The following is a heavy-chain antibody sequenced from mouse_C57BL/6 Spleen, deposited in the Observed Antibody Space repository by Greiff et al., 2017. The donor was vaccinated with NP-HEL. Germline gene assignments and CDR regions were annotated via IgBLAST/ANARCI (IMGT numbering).Heavy chain of an antibody. J-gene: IGHJ4*01. CDR3: ASGGGTVVSPLDMDY. CDR2: IYPGGGDT. CDR1: GYAFSSYW. V-gene: IGHV1-80*01. Sequence: VQLQQSGAELVKPGASVKISCKASGYAFSSYWMTWVKQRPGKGLEWIGQIYPGGGDTNYNGKFKGKATLTADKSSSTAYMQLSSLTSEDSAVYFCASGGGTVVSPLDMDYWGQGTSVTVSS. D-gene: IGHD1-1*01.